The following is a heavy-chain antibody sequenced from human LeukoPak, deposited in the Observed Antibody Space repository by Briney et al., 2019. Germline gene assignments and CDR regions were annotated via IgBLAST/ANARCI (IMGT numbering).Heavy chain of an antibody. V-gene: IGHV3-23*01. D-gene: IGHD2-15*01. CDR3: VTPVRYCSGGSCRGVFQH. Sequence: GGSLRLSCAASGFTFSKYAMSWVRQAPGKGLEWVSAISPSDGNTFYADSVKGRFTISRHNSKNTLYLQMNSLRAEDTAVYYCVTPVRYCSGGSCRGVFQHWGQGTLVTVSS. J-gene: IGHJ1*01. CDR2: ISPSDGNT. CDR1: GFTFSKYA.